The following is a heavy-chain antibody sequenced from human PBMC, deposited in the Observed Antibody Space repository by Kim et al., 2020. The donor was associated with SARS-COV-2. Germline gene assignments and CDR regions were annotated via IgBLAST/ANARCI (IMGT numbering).Heavy chain of an antibody. CDR1: GFTFSSYW. CDR3: ARDLLGAVAGTSDY. J-gene: IGHJ4*02. Sequence: GGSLRLSCAASGFTFSSYWMSWVRQAPGKGLEWVATVKQDGSEKYYVDSVKGRFTISRDNAKISLYLQMSSLRAEDTAVYYCARDLLGAVAGTSDYWGQGTLVTVSS. V-gene: IGHV3-7*01. CDR2: VKQDGSEK. D-gene: IGHD6-19*01.